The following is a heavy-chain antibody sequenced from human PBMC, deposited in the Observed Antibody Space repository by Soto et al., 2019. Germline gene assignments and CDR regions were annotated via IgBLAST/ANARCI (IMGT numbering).Heavy chain of an antibody. V-gene: IGHV3-21*05. CDR2: IDSSTKYT. CDR1: GFTFSSYS. Sequence: GGSLRLSCAASGFTFSSYSMNWVRQAPGKGLEWLSYIDSSTKYTNYADSVKGRFTISRDNAKNSLYLQMNSLRADDTAVYYCAREYYYTMDVWGQGTKVTVSS. J-gene: IGHJ6*02. CDR3: AREYYYTMDV.